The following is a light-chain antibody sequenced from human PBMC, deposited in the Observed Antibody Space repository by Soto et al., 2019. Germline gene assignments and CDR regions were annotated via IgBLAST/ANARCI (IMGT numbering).Light chain of an antibody. CDR2: AAS. J-gene: IGKJ4*01. CDR3: QQSFSTPLT. Sequence: DIQMTQPPSSLSASVGDRVTITCRASQSIANYLNWYQQKPGTAHKLLIFAASSLQSGVPSRLSGSGYRTDFTINIRSLQPEDFAPYYCQQSFSTPLTFGGGTKLDIK. CDR1: QSIANY. V-gene: IGKV1-39*01.